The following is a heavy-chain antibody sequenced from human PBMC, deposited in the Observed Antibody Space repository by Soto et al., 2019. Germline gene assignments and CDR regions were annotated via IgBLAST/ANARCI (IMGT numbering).Heavy chain of an antibody. V-gene: IGHV1-69*13. Sequence: GASVKVSCKASGGTIGSHAISLVRQDPGQGLEWMGGIIPIFGTANYAQKFQGRVTITADESPSTAYMELSSLRSEDTAVYYCARDVIDSSGGYRVFQHWGQGTLVTVSS. J-gene: IGHJ1*01. CDR3: ARDVIDSSGGYRVFQH. D-gene: IGHD3-22*01. CDR2: IIPIFGTA. CDR1: GGTIGSHA.